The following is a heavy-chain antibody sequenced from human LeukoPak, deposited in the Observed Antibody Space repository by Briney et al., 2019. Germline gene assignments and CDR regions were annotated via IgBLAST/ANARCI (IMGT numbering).Heavy chain of an antibody. CDR3: ATTYYDSPVDY. J-gene: IGHJ4*02. V-gene: IGHV4-61*02. CDR1: GGSISSGSYF. CDR2: IYTDGIT. Sequence: SETLSLTCTVSGGSISSGSYFWSWIRQPAGKGLEWIGRIYTDGITNYNPSLKSRVTISVDTSKNQFSLKLSSVTAADTAIYYCATTYYDSPVDYWGQGTLVTVSS. D-gene: IGHD3-3*01.